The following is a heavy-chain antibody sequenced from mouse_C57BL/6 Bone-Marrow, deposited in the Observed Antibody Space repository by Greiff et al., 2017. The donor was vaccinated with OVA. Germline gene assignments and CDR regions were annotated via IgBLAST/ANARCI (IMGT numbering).Heavy chain of an antibody. CDR2: IYPGDGDT. CDR1: GYAFSSYW. V-gene: IGHV1-80*01. D-gene: IGHD1-1*01. CDR3: ARGVYYGPDY. J-gene: IGHJ2*01. Sequence: VKLLESGAELVKPGASVKISCKASGYAFSSYWMNWVKQRPGKGLEWIGQIYPGDGDTNYNGKFKGKATLTADKSSSTAYMQLSSLTSEVSAVYFCARGVYYGPDYWGQGTTLTVSS.